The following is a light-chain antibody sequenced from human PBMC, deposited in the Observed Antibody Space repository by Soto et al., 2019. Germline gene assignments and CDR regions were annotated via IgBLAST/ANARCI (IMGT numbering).Light chain of an antibody. CDR2: AAS. CDR1: QSISSY. CDR3: QQSYSTPIT. V-gene: IGKV1-39*01. J-gene: IGKJ5*01. Sequence: DIQMTQSPSSLSASVGDRVTITCRASQSISSYLNWYQQKPGKAPKLLIYAASSLQSGVSARFIGSGSGTNFTLTVSSLQPEDFATYYCQQSYSTPITFGQGERLQ.